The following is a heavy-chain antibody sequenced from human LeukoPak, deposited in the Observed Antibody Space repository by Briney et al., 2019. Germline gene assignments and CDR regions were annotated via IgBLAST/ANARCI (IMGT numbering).Heavy chain of an antibody. V-gene: IGHV4-39*01. J-gene: IGHJ5*02. D-gene: IGHD3-10*01. CDR1: GGSISNSSYY. CDR2: IYYSGST. CDR3: ARHRTETGFGAPAWFDP. Sequence: SETLSLTCTVSGGSISNSSYYWGWIRQPPGKGLEWIGSIYYSGSTYYNPSLKSRVTISVDTSKNQFSLKLSSVTAADTAVYYYARHRTETGFGAPAWFDPWGQGTLVTVSS.